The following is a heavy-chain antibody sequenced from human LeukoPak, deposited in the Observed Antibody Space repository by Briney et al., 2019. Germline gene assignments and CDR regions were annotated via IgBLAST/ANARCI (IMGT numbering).Heavy chain of an antibody. V-gene: IGHV3-23*01. CDR2: ISGSGGST. D-gene: IGHD3-3*01. CDR1: GFTFSSYA. J-gene: IGHJ6*03. Sequence: GGSLRLSCAASGFTFSSYAMSWGRQAPGKGLEWVSAISGSGGSTYYADSVKGRFTISRDNSKNTLYLQMNSLRAEDTAVYYCAKDLSRITIFGVVLRYYYMDVWGKGTTVTVSS. CDR3: AKDLSRITIFGVVLRYYYMDV.